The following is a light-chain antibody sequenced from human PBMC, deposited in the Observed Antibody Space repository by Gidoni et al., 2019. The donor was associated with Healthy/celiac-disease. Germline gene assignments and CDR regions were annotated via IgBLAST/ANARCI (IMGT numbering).Light chain of an antibody. CDR1: QRVSSY. V-gene: IGKV3-11*01. CDR3: QQRSNWSIT. Sequence: EMVLTQAPATLSWSPGERATLSCRASQRVSSYLAMYQQKPGQAPKLLIYDASNRATGVPARFHGSGSGTGFTLTIRSLEPEDFAVYYCQQRSNWSITFGQGTRLEIK. J-gene: IGKJ5*01. CDR2: DAS.